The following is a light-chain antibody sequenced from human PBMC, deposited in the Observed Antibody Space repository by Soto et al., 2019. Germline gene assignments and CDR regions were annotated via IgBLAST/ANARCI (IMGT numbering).Light chain of an antibody. CDR2: GTS. CDR3: QQYVNSPPYT. CDR1: ESVRSRY. Sequence: EIVLTQSPGTLSLSPGERATLSCMASESVRSRYLAWYQQKPGQAPRLLFYGTSTRATGIPDRFSASGSETDFTLTISRLEPEDFAVYFCQQYVNSPPYTFGQGTKLEIK. V-gene: IGKV3-20*01. J-gene: IGKJ2*01.